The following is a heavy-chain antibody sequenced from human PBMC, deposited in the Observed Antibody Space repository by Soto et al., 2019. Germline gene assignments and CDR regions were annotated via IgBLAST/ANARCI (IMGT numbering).Heavy chain of an antibody. CDR1: GFTFSDYY. CDR3: ARENRKLGYCSSTSCPVDY. V-gene: IGHV3-11*01. D-gene: IGHD2-2*01. J-gene: IGHJ4*02. CDR2: ISSSGATI. Sequence: QVQLVESGGGLVKPGGSQRLSCAASGFTFSDYYMSWIRQAPGKGLEWVSYISSSGATIYYADSVKGRFTISRDNAKNSLYLQMNSLRAEDTAVYYCARENRKLGYCSSTSCPVDYWGQGTLVTVSS.